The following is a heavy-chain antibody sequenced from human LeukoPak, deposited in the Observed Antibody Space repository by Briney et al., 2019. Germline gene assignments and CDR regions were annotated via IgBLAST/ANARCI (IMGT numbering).Heavy chain of an antibody. D-gene: IGHD3-10*01. CDR3: ARSKNYYGSGSYYLLYYYYYYMDV. J-gene: IGHJ6*03. Sequence: GGSLRLSCAASGFRFNTYWMSWVRQAPGKGLEWVANIKQDGSEKYYVDSVKGRFTISRDNAKNSLYLQMNSLRAEDTAVYYCARSKNYYGSGSYYLLYYYYYYMDVWGKGTTVTISS. CDR2: IKQDGSEK. V-gene: IGHV3-7*01. CDR1: GFRFNTYW.